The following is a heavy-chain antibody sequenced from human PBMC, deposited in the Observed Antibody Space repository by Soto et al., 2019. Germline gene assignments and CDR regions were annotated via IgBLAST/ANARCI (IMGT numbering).Heavy chain of an antibody. D-gene: IGHD2-21*02. CDR1: GFTLSDSA. Sequence: GGSLRLSCAASGFTLSDSAIDWVRQASGKGLEWVGRIRTKTKSYSTAYAASVKGRFTISRDDSENTAYLHMNSLKTEDTAVYYCMVVTATEYYFDYWGQGTLDTVSS. J-gene: IGHJ4*02. V-gene: IGHV3-73*01. CDR3: MVVTATEYYFDY. CDR2: IRTKTKSYST.